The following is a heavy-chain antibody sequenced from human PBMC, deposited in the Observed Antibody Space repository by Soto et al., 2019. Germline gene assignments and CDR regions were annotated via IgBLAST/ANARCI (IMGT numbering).Heavy chain of an antibody. J-gene: IGHJ4*02. CDR3: VRDSAWAFDF. D-gene: IGHD1-26*01. Sequence: PGGSLRLSCAASGFTFSTYNMNWVRQAPGKGLEWVSYMSTTNAIYYADSVRGRFTISRDNAKNLLDLQMNSLGEEDTAVYYCVRDSAWAFDFWGQGTLVTVSS. CDR2: MSTTNAI. V-gene: IGHV3-48*02. CDR1: GFTFSTYN.